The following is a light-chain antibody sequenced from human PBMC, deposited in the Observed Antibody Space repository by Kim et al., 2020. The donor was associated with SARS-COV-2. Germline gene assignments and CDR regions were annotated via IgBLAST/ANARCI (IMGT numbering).Light chain of an antibody. J-gene: IGLJ1*01. CDR3: QAWDSSTHNYV. CDR1: KLGDKY. CDR2: QDN. V-gene: IGLV3-1*01. Sequence: TRQTASTTRSGYKLGDKYVSWYQQKPGQSPVVGIYQDNQRPAGIPERFSGSDSGNTATLTISGTQAMDEADYYCQAWDSSTHNYVFGTGTKVTVL.